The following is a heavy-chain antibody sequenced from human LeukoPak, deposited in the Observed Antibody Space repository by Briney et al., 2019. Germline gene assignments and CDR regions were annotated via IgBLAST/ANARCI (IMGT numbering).Heavy chain of an antibody. CDR1: GYSFTSYW. Sequence: GESLKISCKGSGYSFTSYWIGWVRQMPGKGLEWMGIIYPADSDTRYSPSFQGQVTFSADKSISTAYLQWSSLKASDTAMYYCARPTGASTSFFDYWGQGTLVTVSS. D-gene: IGHD3-10*01. CDR2: IYPADSDT. CDR3: ARPTGASTSFFDY. J-gene: IGHJ4*02. V-gene: IGHV5-51*01.